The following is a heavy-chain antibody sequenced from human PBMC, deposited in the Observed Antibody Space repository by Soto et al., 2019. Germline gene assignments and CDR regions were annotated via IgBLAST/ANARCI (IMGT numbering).Heavy chain of an antibody. CDR2: LDQSGGT. Sequence: SEALSHTSGGLGESLRGQSWNGFRQSLGKGLEWIGELDQSGGTNYNPSLKSRAIISDDTSKNQFSLTLNSVTAAETAGYYCAREDSYGWTVESVDVWVQG. J-gene: IGHJ6*01. D-gene: IGHD3-16*01. CDR3: AREDSYGWTVESVDV. CDR1: GESLRGQS. V-gene: IGHV4-34*01.